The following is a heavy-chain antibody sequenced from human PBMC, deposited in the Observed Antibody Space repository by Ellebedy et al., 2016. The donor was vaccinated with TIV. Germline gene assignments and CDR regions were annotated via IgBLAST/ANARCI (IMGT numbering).Heavy chain of an antibody. CDR1: GGSFSGYY. CDR3: ARRGSPGRVV. D-gene: IGHD3-10*01. CDR2: INHSGST. Sequence: SETLSLTXAVYGGSFSGYYWSWIRQPPGKGLEWIGEINHSGSTNYSPSLKSRVTISVDTSKNQFSLKLSSVTAADTAVYYCARRGSPGRVVWGKGTTVTVSS. V-gene: IGHV4-34*01. J-gene: IGHJ6*04.